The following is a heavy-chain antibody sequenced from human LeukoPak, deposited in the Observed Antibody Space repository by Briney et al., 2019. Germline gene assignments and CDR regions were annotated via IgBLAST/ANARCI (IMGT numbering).Heavy chain of an antibody. CDR3: ARDSGFSGTQRGEY. J-gene: IGHJ4*02. Sequence: GGSLRLSCAASGFTFASYGMSWVRQAPGKGLEWVAVISYDGSNKYYADSVKGRFTISRDNSKNTLYLQMNSLRAEDTAFYYCARDSGFSGTQRGEYWGQGTLVTVSS. V-gene: IGHV3-30*03. D-gene: IGHD3/OR15-3a*01. CDR2: ISYDGSNK. CDR1: GFTFASYG.